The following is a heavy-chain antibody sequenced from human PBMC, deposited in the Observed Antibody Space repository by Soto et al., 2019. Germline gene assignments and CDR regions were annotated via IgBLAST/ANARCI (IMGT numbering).Heavy chain of an antibody. V-gene: IGHV4-59*08. CDR3: ARRYGYCFDY. CDR1: DGSLSSDY. J-gene: IGHJ4*02. D-gene: IGHD4-17*01. CDR2: IYYSGST. Sequence: ASETLSLTCTVSDGSLSSDYWSWIRQPPGKRLEWIEYIYYSGSTNYNPSLKSRVTISVDTSKDQLSLKLSSVAAAVTAVYYCARRYGYCFDYWGQGTLVTVSS.